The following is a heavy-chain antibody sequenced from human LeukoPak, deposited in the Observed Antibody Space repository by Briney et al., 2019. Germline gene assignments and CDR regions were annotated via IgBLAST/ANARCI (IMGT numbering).Heavy chain of an antibody. CDR3: ARDRGGGAFDI. CDR2: IKQDGSDK. V-gene: IGHV3-7*03. J-gene: IGHJ3*02. Sequence: GGSLRLSCAASGFTFSSYWMTWVRQAPGKGLEWVASIKQDGSDKFYVDSVKGRFTISRDNAKNSLYLQMNSLRAEDTAVYYWARDRGGGAFDIWGQGTMVTVSS. D-gene: IGHD3-10*01. CDR1: GFTFSSYW.